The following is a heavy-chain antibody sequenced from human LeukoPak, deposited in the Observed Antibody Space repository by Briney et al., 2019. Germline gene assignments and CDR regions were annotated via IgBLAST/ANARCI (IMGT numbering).Heavy chain of an antibody. Sequence: ASVKVSCKASGYTFTSYGISWVRQAPGQGLEWMGWISAYNSNTNYAQKLQGRVTMTTDTSTSTAYMELRSLRSDDTAVYYCARAEYSSSSGQGYAFDIWGQGTMVTVSS. J-gene: IGHJ3*02. V-gene: IGHV1-18*01. CDR2: ISAYNSNT. D-gene: IGHD6-6*01. CDR3: ARAEYSSSSGQGYAFDI. CDR1: GYTFTSYG.